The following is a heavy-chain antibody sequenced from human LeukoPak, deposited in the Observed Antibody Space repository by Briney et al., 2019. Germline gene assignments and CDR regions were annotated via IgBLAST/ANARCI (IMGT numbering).Heavy chain of an antibody. CDR1: GFTFSSYG. J-gene: IGHJ4*02. Sequence: GGSLRLSCAASGFTFSSYGMHWVRQAPGKGLEWAAAIWYDGSNKYYADSVKGRFTISRDNSKNTLYLQMNSLRAEDTAVYYCAKEGTGIHFDYWGQGTLVTVSS. CDR2: IWYDGSNK. V-gene: IGHV3-30*02. CDR3: AKEGTGIHFDY. D-gene: IGHD1-1*01.